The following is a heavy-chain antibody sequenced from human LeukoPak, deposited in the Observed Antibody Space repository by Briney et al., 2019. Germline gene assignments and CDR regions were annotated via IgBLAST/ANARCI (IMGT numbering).Heavy chain of an antibody. Sequence: GASVKVSCKASGFTFTSSAMQWVRQARGQRLEWIGWIVVGSGNTNYAQKFQERVTITRDMSTSTAYMELSSLRSEDTAVYYCAAASPNYYYDSSGSSLFDYWGQGTLVTVSS. J-gene: IGHJ4*02. CDR1: GFTFTSSA. D-gene: IGHD3-22*01. CDR2: IVVGSGNT. CDR3: AAASPNYYYDSSGSSLFDY. V-gene: IGHV1-58*02.